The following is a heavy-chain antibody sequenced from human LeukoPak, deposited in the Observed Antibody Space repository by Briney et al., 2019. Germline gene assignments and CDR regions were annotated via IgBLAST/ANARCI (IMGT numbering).Heavy chain of an antibody. Sequence: SETLSLTCTVSGDSISTSNYYWSWIRQPPGKGLEWIGYRYYSGSTNYNPSLKSRVTISEDTFKNQFSLKLSSVTAADTAVYYCARVGAFGEVWYFDYWGQGTLVTVSS. CDR1: GDSISTSNYY. V-gene: IGHV4-61*01. D-gene: IGHD3-10*01. J-gene: IGHJ4*02. CDR3: ARVGAFGEVWYFDY. CDR2: RYYSGST.